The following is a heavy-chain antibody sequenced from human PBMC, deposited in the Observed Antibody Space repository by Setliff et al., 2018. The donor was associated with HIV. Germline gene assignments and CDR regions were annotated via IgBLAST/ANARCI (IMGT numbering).Heavy chain of an antibody. CDR1: GYSFTTYG. CDR2: ISVYNGQT. V-gene: IGHV1-18*01. Sequence: ASVKVSCKASGYSFTTYGISWVRQAPGQGLEWVGWISVYNGQTLYAQKVQDRITVTMDIPKDTAYMELRGLTPDDTAVYYCARGHHFYWYFDLWGPGTQVTSPQ. J-gene: IGHJ2*01. CDR3: ARGHHFYWYFDL.